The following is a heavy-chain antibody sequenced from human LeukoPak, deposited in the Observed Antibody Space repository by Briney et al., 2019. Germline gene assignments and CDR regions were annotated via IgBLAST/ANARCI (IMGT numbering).Heavy chain of an antibody. D-gene: IGHD6-13*01. V-gene: IGHV1-69*05. Sequence: GSSVKVSCKASGGTFTSYAISWVRQAPGQGLEWMGGIIPIFGTANYAQKFQGRVTITTDESTSTAYMELSSLRSEDTAVYYCARDGSSWYYYYYMDVWGKGTTVTVSS. CDR3: ARDGSSWYYYYYMDV. CDR2: IIPIFGTA. J-gene: IGHJ6*03. CDR1: GGTFTSYA.